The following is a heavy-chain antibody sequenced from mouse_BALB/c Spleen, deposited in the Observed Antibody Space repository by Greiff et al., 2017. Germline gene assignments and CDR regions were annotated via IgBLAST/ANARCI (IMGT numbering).Heavy chain of an antibody. CDR1: GFTFSDYY. CDR2: ISDGGSYT. V-gene: IGHV5-4*02. CDR3: ARRYYDYDGFAY. D-gene: IGHD2-4*01. Sequence: EVQVVESGGGLVKPGGSLKLSCAASGFTFSDYYMYWVRQTPEKRLEWVATISDGGSYTYYPDSVKGRFTISRDNAKNNLYLQMSSLKSEDTAMYYCARRYYDYDGFAYWGQGTLVTVSA. J-gene: IGHJ3*01.